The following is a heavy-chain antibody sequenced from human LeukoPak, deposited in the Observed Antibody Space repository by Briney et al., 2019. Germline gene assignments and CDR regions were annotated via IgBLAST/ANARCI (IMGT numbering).Heavy chain of an antibody. Sequence: SETLSLTCTVSGGSISSSSYYWGWIRQPPGKGLEWIGSIYYSGSTYYNPSLKSRVTISVDTSKNQFSLKLSSVTAADTAVYYCARDTRRGDYVWGAANWFDPWGQGTLVTVSS. V-gene: IGHV4-39*07. CDR3: ARDTRRGDYVWGAANWFDP. CDR1: GGSISSSSYY. J-gene: IGHJ5*02. D-gene: IGHD3-16*01. CDR2: IYYSGST.